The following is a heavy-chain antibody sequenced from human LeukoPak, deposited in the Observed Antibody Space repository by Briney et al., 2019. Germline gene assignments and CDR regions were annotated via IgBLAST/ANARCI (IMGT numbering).Heavy chain of an antibody. CDR3: ASQLRLGELSEPFDY. Sequence: GESLKIYFTTSGYRFTSYWIAWARQMPGKGLEWMGILYPGDSDNKYSPSFQGQVTISADKSISAAYLQWSSLKASDTAMYYCASQLRLGELSEPFDYWGQGTLVTVSS. V-gene: IGHV5-51*01. CDR1: GYRFTSYW. CDR2: LYPGDSDN. J-gene: IGHJ4*02. D-gene: IGHD3-16*02.